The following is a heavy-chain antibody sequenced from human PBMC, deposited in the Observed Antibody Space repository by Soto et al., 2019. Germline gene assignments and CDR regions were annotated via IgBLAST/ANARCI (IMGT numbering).Heavy chain of an antibody. D-gene: IGHD4-4*01. V-gene: IGHV3-23*01. J-gene: IGHJ6*02. CDR1: GFTFSTYP. CDR3: VKPPVITASYYYYDMDV. CDR2: ISGSGIST. Sequence: PGGSLRLSCAASGFTFSTYPMSWVRQAPGKGLEWVSGISGSGISTYYTDSVKGRFTISRDNSKNTVFLQMNSLRDEDTAVYYCVKPPVITASYYYYDMDVWGQGTTVTASS.